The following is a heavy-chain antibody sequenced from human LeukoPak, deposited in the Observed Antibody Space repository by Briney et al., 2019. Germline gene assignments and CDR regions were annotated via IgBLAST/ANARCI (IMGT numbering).Heavy chain of an antibody. CDR1: GGSISSGDYY. CDR3: AKSHSEAQRGYFDY. V-gene: IGHV3-23*01. CDR2: ISGSGGST. Sequence: ETLSLTCTVSGGSISSGDYYWSWIRQPPGKGLEWVSAISGSGGSTYYADSVKGRFTISRDNSKNTLYLQMNSLRAEDAAVYYCAKSHSEAQRGYFDYWGQGTLVTVSS. D-gene: IGHD5-24*01. J-gene: IGHJ4*02.